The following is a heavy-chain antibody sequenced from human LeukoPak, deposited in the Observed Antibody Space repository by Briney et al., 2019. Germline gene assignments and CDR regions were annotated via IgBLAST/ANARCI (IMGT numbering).Heavy chain of an antibody. D-gene: IGHD6-19*01. Sequence: GGSLRLSCAASGFTFNNYWMSWVRQAPGKGLEWVANIKQDGSEKYYVGSVKGRFTISRDNDKNSLYLQMNRLRADDTAVYYCARGGALGSGWYRWGQGTLVTVSS. V-gene: IGHV3-7*03. J-gene: IGHJ4*02. CDR1: GFTFNNYW. CDR2: IKQDGSEK. CDR3: ARGGALGSGWYR.